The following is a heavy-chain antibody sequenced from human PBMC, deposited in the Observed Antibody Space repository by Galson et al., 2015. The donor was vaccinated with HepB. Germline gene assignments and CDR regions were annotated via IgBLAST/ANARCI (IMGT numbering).Heavy chain of an antibody. D-gene: IGHD1-26*01. CDR2: ISSAGSSQ. V-gene: IGHV3-30-3*01. CDR3: ARDAMGRGSGSYSAFDY. Sequence: SLRLSCAASGFTFSRYWMSWVRQAPGKGLEWVSTISSAGSSQYYPDSVKGRFTVSRDNSKNMMYLQVDSLRAEDTAVFYCARDAMGRGSGSYSAFDYWGQGILVTVSS. J-gene: IGHJ4*02. CDR1: GFTFSRYW.